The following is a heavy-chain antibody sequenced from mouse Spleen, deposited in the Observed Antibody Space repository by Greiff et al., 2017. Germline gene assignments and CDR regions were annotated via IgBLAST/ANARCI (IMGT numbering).Heavy chain of an antibody. CDR3: AREALIYYYGSSYVWYFDV. Sequence: DVKLVESEGGLVQPGSSMKLSCTASGFTFSDYYMAWVRQVPEKGLEWVANINYDGSSTYYLDSLKSRFIISRDNAKNILYLQMSSLKSEDTATYYCAREALIYYYGSSYVWYFDVWGTGTTVTVSS. D-gene: IGHD1-1*01. J-gene: IGHJ1*03. CDR1: GFTFSDYY. V-gene: IGHV5-16*01. CDR2: INYDGSST.